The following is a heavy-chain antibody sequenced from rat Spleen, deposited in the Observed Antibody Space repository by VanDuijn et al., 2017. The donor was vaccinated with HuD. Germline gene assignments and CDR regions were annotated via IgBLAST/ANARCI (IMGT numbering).Heavy chain of an antibody. V-gene: IGHV5-29*01. J-gene: IGHJ2*01. Sequence: EVQLVESGGGLVQPGRSLKLSCLASGFTFSDYGVAWVRQAPTTGLEWVATISYGDSSGHSGTYYRDSVRGRFTISRDDAKSTLSLQMDSLRSEDTATYYCARSGVMYTTDYYYGYYFDYWGQGVMVTVSS. CDR1: GFTFSDYG. CDR2: ISYGDSSGHSGT. D-gene: IGHD1-6*01. CDR3: ARSGVMYTTDYYYGYYFDY.